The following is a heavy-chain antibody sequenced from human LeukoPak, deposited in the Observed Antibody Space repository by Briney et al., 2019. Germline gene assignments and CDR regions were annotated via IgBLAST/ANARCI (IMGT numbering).Heavy chain of an antibody. V-gene: IGHV3-7*01. D-gene: IGHD2-2*01. CDR1: GFTFSNYW. Sequence: PGGSLRLSCAASGFTFSNYWMSWVRQAPGKGLEWVAKIKQDGSEEYYVDSVKGRFTISRDNSKNTLYLQMNSLRAEDTAVYYCARDPEYQLLYYFDYWGQGTLVTVSS. CDR3: ARDPEYQLLYYFDY. J-gene: IGHJ4*02. CDR2: IKQDGSEE.